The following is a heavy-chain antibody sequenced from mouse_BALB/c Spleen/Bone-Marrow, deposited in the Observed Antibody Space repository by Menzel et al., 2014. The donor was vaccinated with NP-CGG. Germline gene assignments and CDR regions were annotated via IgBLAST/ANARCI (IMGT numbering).Heavy chain of an antibody. J-gene: IGHJ4*01. V-gene: IGHV1S81*02. CDR1: GYTFTSFY. D-gene: IGHD6-1*01. CDR3: TRRSLLSDYYALDY. Sequence: VKLQESGAELVKPGASVKLSCKASGYTFTSFYMYWVKQRPGQGLEWIGDINPSNGGTNFNEKFRKKATLTVDTSSSTAYMEFSSLTSEDSAVYYCTRRSLLSDYYALDYWGQGTSVTASS. CDR2: INPSNGGT.